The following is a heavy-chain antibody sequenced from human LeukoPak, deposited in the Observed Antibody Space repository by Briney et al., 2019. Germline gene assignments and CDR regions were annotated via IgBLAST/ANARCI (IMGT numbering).Heavy chain of an antibody. Sequence: GGSLRLSCAASGFTFSSYAMSWVRQAPGKGLEWVSAISGSGTSTYYADSVKGRFTISRDNSKNTLFLQMNSLRAEDTAVYYCAKGVFKEWRAHDAFDIWGQGTMVTVSS. CDR1: GFTFSSYA. CDR3: AKGVFKEWRAHDAFDI. D-gene: IGHD3-3*01. J-gene: IGHJ3*02. CDR2: ISGSGTST. V-gene: IGHV3-23*01.